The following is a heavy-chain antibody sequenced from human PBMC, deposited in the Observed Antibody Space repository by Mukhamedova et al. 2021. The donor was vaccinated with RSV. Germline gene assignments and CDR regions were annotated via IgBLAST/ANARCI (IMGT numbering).Heavy chain of an antibody. Sequence: YMGWIRQPPGKGLEWIGEINHSGSTNYNPSLKSRVTISVDTSENQFSLKLSSVTAADTAVYYCARAAWAHQLPNNWF. D-gene: IGHD2-2*01. V-gene: IGHV4-34*01. CDR3: ARAAWAHQLPNNWF. CDR1: Y. J-gene: IGHJ5*01. CDR2: INHSGST.